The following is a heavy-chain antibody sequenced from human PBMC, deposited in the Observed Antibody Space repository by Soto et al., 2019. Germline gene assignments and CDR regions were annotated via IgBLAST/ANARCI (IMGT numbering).Heavy chain of an antibody. J-gene: IGHJ3*02. CDR1: GGSISSYY. D-gene: IGHD5-18*01. CDR3: ARDLGGIYSYGPDAFDI. CDR2: IYYSGST. V-gene: IGHV4-59*01. Sequence: SETLSLTCTVSGGSISSYYWSWIRQPPGKGLEWIGYIYYSGSTNYNPSLKSRVTISVDTSKNQFSLKLSSVTAADTAVYYCARDLGGIYSYGPDAFDIWGQGTMVTVS.